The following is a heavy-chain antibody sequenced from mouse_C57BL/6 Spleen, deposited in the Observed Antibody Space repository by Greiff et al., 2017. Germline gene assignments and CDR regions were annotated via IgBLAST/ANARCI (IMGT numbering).Heavy chain of an antibody. CDR3: AARDYYGSSYEGYFDV. Sequence: EVKLQESGPGLVQPSQSLSLTCSVTGYSITSGYYWNWIRQFPGNKLEWMGYISYDGSNNYNPSLKNRISITRDTSKNQFFLKLNSVTTEDTATXYCAARDYYGSSYEGYFDVWGTGTTVTVSS. J-gene: IGHJ1*03. CDR2: ISYDGSN. V-gene: IGHV3-6*01. D-gene: IGHD1-1*01. CDR1: GYSITSGYY.